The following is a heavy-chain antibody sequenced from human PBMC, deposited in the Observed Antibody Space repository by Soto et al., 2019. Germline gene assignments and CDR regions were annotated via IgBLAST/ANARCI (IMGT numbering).Heavy chain of an antibody. D-gene: IGHD5-18*01. CDR2: ISAYNGNT. Sequence: QVQLVQSGAEVKKPGASVKVSCKASGYTFTSDGISWVRQGPGQGLEWMGWISAYNGNTKYAQKLQGRVTMTTDTTTSTAYTDLRSLRSDDTTVYSCARPRGYSYGFDYWGQGPLVTVSS. V-gene: IGHV1-18*01. CDR3: ARPRGYSYGFDY. J-gene: IGHJ4*02. CDR1: GYTFTSDG.